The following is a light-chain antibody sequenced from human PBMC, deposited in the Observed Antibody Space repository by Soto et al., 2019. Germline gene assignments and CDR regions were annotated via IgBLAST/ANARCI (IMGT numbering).Light chain of an antibody. CDR3: QQYNSYSGT. J-gene: IGKJ1*01. Sequence: DIQMTQSPSTLSASVGVRVTITCRASQSISSWLAWYQQKPGKAHKLLIYDASSLESGVPSRFSGSGSGTEFTLTISSLQPDDFATYYCQQYNSYSGTFGQGTKVEIK. CDR2: DAS. CDR1: QSISSW. V-gene: IGKV1-5*01.